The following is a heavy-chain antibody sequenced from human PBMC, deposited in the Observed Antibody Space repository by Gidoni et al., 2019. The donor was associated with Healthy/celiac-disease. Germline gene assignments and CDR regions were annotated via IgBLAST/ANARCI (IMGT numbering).Heavy chain of an antibody. V-gene: IGHV3-9*01. J-gene: IGHJ6*02. Sequence: EVQLVESGGGLVQPGRSLRLSCAASGFTFDDYAMHWVRQAPGKGLEWVSGISWNSGSIGYADSVKGRFTISRDNAKNSLYLQMNSLRAEDTALYYCAKDFGFLGPYGMDVWGQGTTVTVSS. D-gene: IGHD3-3*01. CDR3: AKDFGFLGPYGMDV. CDR2: ISWNSGSI. CDR1: GFTFDDYA.